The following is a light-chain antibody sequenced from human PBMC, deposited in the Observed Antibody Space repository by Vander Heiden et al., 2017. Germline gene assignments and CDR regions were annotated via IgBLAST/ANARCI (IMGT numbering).Light chain of an antibody. Sequence: SYVLTQPPSVSVAPGQTARITCGGNNIGMKIVHWYQQKPGQAPVLIFYDDSDRPSGIPERFSGSNSGNTATLTISRVEAGDEADYYCQVWDSSSDLWVFGGGTKLTGL. CDR1: NIGMKI. CDR3: QVWDSSSDLWV. J-gene: IGLJ3*02. CDR2: DDS. V-gene: IGLV3-21*02.